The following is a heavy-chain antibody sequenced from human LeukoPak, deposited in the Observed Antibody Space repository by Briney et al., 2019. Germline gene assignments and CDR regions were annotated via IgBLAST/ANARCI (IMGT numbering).Heavy chain of an antibody. D-gene: IGHD3-9*01. V-gene: IGHV1-8*01. CDR1: GYTFTSYD. CDR2: MNPNSGNT. J-gene: IGHJ5*02. CDR3: ARGLRYFDWLSPSHDWFDP. Sequence: ASVKVSYKASGYTFTSYDINWVRQATGQGLEWMGWMNPNSGNTGYAQKFQGRVTMTRNTSISTAYMVLSSLRSEDTAVYYCARGLRYFDWLSPSHDWFDPWGQGTLVTVSS.